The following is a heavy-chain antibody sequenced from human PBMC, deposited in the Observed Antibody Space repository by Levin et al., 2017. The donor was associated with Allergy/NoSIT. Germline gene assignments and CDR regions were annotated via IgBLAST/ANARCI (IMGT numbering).Heavy chain of an antibody. V-gene: IGHV4-59*01. CDR1: GGSISSYY. CDR2: ISYSGST. D-gene: IGHD4-11*01. Sequence: SETLSLTCTVSGGSISSYYWSWIRQPPGKGLEWIGYISYSGSTNYNPSLKSRVTISVDTSKNQFSLKLTSVTAADTAVYYCARDRTVTTNKVFYYGMDLWGQGTPVTVSS. J-gene: IGHJ6*02. CDR3: ARDRTVTTNKVFYYGMDL.